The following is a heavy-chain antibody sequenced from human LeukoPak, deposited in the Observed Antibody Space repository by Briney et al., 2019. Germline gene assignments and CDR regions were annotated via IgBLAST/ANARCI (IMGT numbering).Heavy chain of an antibody. CDR2: IYTSGST. CDR3: AARADYGDYVLDY. D-gene: IGHD4-17*01. CDR1: GGSFSGYY. V-gene: IGHV4-59*10. Sequence: SETLSLTCAVYGGSFSGYYWSWIRQPAGKGLEWIGRIYTSGSTNYNPSLKSRVTMSVDTSKNQFSLKLSSVTAADTAVYYCAARADYGDYVLDYWGQGTLVTVSS. J-gene: IGHJ4*02.